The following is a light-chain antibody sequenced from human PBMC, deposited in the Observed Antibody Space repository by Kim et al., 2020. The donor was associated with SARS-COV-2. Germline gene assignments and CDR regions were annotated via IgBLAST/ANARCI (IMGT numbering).Light chain of an antibody. CDR3: QTWGTGLRV. V-gene: IGLV4-69*01. Sequence: QPVLTQSPSASASLGTSVKLTCTLSSGHSNYAIAWHQQQPEKGPRFLMMLNNDGSHIKGDGIPDRFSGSSSGAEHYLTISSLQSEDEADYYCQTWGTGLRVFGGGTQLTVL. CDR2: LNNDGSH. J-gene: IGLJ3*02. CDR1: SGHSNYA.